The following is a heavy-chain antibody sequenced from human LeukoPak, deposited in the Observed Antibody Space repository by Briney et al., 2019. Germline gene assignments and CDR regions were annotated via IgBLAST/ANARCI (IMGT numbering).Heavy chain of an antibody. D-gene: IGHD2-8*02. CDR3: ARGYWFYFDY. Sequence: SETLSLTCTVSGGSISSYYWSWIRQPAGKGLEWIGRIYISGRTTYNPSLKSRVTISADTSKNQFSLKLISVTAADTAVYYCARGYWFYFDYWGQGTLVTVSS. CDR2: IYISGRT. CDR1: GGSISSYY. J-gene: IGHJ4*02. V-gene: IGHV4-4*07.